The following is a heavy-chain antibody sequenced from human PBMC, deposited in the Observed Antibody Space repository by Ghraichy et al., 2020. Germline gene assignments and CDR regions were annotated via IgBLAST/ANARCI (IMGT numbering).Heavy chain of an antibody. CDR1: GYSISSGYY. J-gene: IGHJ6*03. CDR3: ARPRTRYYYYMDV. Sequence: SETLSLTCTVSGYSISSGYYWGWLRQSPGKGLEWIGTVYHGESPYYNPSLKNRVTISIETSKNQFSLLMSSVTAADTAVYYCARPRTRYYYYMDVWGRGTTVTVSS. V-gene: IGHV4-38-2*02. CDR2: VYHGESP.